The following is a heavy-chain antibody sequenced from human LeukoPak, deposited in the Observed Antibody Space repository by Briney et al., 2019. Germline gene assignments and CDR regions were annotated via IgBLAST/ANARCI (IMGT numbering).Heavy chain of an antibody. V-gene: IGHV3-30*18. CDR1: GVTFSSYG. CDR2: ISYDGSNK. J-gene: IGHJ6*04. Sequence: GRSQRLSCAASGVTFSSYGMHWVRQAPGKGLEWVAVISYDGSNKYYADSVKGRFTISRDNSKNTLYLQMNSLRAEDTAVYYCAKDRCSSTSCYAYYYYYGMDVWGKGTTVTVSS. CDR3: AKDRCSSTSCYAYYYYYGMDV. D-gene: IGHD2-2*01.